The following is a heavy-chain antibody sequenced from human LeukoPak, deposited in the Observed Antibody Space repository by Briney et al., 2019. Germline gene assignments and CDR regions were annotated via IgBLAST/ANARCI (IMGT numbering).Heavy chain of an antibody. J-gene: IGHJ4*02. Sequence: GGSLRLSCVASGLNFGDSAMHWVRQAPGKGLEWVSLISADGGSTFSSDSVKGRFSISRDNSKNSLYLQMDSLRSEDTAMYYCAKESGKFDYWGQGTLVAVSS. V-gene: IGHV3-43*02. CDR2: ISADGGST. CDR1: GLNFGDSA. CDR3: AKESGKFDY.